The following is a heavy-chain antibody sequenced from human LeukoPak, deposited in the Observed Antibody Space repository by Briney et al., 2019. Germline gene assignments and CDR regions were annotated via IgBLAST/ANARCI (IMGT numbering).Heavy chain of an antibody. CDR2: IYPGDSDT. CDR1: VYSFTSYL. J-gene: IGHJ3*02. Sequence: GESLKISCKGSVYSFTSYLIGWVRQMPVKGLEWMGIIYPGDSDTRYSPSFQGQVTISADKSISTAYLQWSSLKASDTAMYYCARPQWPRAVDAFDIWGQGTMVTVSS. D-gene: IGHD6-19*01. CDR3: ARPQWPRAVDAFDI. V-gene: IGHV5-51*01.